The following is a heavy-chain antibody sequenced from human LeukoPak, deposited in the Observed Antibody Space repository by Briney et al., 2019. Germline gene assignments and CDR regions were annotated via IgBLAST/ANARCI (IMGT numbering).Heavy chain of an antibody. Sequence: GGSLRLSCAASGFTFSNYAMTWVRLAPGKGLVWVSHINSDGSITSYADSVKGRFTISRDNAKNTLYLQMNSLRAEDTAVYYCARDAVDTANAVWGQGTTVTVSS. CDR1: GFTFSNYA. CDR2: INSDGSIT. D-gene: IGHD5-18*01. V-gene: IGHV3-74*01. J-gene: IGHJ6*02. CDR3: ARDAVDTANAV.